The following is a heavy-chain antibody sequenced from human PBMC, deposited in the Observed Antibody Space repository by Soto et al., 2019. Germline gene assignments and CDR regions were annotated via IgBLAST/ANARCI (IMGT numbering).Heavy chain of an antibody. V-gene: IGHV3-11*05. CDR2: ISGSTSHT. CDR1: GFTFSDYY. D-gene: IGHD6-13*01. CDR3: ARGRGAAADYFDL. Sequence: QVQLVESGGGLVKPGGSLRLSCAVSGFTFSDYYMTWIRQAPGKGLEWVSYISGSTSHTNYADSVKGRFTISRDNAKNALFLQMNSLRAEDTAVYYCARGRGAAADYFDLWGQGTLVTVSS. J-gene: IGHJ4*02.